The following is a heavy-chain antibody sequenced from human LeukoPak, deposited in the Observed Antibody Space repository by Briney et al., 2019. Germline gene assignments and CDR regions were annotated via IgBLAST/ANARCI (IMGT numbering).Heavy chain of an antibody. D-gene: IGHD5-18*01. Sequence: MSSETLSLTCTVSGASISSHYWSWIRQPPGKGLEWIGYIYYSGSTNYNPSLKSRVTISVDTSKNQFSLKLSSVTAADTAVYYCARDLYSYGYFDYWGQGTLVTVSS. J-gene: IGHJ4*02. V-gene: IGHV4-59*11. CDR2: IYYSGST. CDR3: ARDLYSYGYFDY. CDR1: GASISSHY.